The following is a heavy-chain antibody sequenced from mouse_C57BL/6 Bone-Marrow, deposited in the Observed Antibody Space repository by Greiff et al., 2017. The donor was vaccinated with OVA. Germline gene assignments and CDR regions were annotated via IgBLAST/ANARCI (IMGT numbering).Heavy chain of an antibody. Sequence: QVQLQQPGAELVRPGTSVKLSCKASGYTFTSYWMHWVKQRPGQGLEWIGVIDPSDSYTNYNQKFKGKATLTVDTSSSTAYMQLSSLTSEDSAVYYCARDYDYLDYWGQGTTLTVSS. V-gene: IGHV1-59*01. CDR2: IDPSDSYT. D-gene: IGHD2-4*01. CDR3: ARDYDYLDY. CDR1: GYTFTSYW. J-gene: IGHJ2*01.